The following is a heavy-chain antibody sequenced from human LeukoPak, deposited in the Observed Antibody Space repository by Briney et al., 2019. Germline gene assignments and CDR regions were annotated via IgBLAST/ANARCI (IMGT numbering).Heavy chain of an antibody. CDR2: INPNSGGT. D-gene: IGHD5-18*01. CDR3: AREPLGYSYGFDY. V-gene: IGHV1-2*02. J-gene: IGHJ4*02. Sequence: ASEKVSCKASGYTFTGYYMHWVRQAPGQGLEWMGWINPNSGGTNYAQKFQGRVTMTRDTSISTAYMELSRLRSDDTAVYYCAREPLGYSYGFDYWGQGTLVTVSS. CDR1: GYTFTGYY.